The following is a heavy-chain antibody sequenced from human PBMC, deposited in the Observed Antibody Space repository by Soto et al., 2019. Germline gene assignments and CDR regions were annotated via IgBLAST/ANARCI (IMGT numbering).Heavy chain of an antibody. J-gene: IGHJ4*02. CDR2: VWLDGSNK. CDR1: GFTFSNYG. V-gene: IGHV3-30*02. Sequence: GGSLRLSCAASGFTFSNYGMHWVRQAPGKGLEWVAFVWLDGSNKYYADSVRDRSTISRVNSKNTLYLQMNSPRAEDTAVYHCAPQAFDYWGQGTLVTVSS. CDR3: APQAFDY.